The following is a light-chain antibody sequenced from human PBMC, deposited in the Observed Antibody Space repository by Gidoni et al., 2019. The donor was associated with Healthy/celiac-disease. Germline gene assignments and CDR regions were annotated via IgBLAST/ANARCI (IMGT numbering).Light chain of an antibody. CDR1: QSISSY. CDR3: QHSYSTPMYT. J-gene: IGKJ2*01. Sequence: DIQMTQSPSSLSASVGDRVTITCRASQSISSYLNWYQQKPGKAPKLLIYAASSLQSGVPSRFSGSGSGTDFTLTISSLQPEDFETYYCQHSYSTPMYTFGQGTKLEIK. V-gene: IGKV1-39*01. CDR2: AAS.